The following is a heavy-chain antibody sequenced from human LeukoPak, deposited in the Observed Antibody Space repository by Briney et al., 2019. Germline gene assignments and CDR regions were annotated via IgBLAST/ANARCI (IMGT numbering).Heavy chain of an antibody. J-gene: IGHJ4*02. V-gene: IGHV4-59*01. D-gene: IGHD3-10*01. Sequence: PSETLSLTCTVSGGSISSYYWSWIRQPPGKGLEWIGYIYYSGSTNYNPSLKSRVTISVDTSKNQLSLKLSSVTAADTAVYYCARETRGDYFDYWGQGTLVTVSS. CDR1: GGSISSYY. CDR2: IYYSGST. CDR3: ARETRGDYFDY.